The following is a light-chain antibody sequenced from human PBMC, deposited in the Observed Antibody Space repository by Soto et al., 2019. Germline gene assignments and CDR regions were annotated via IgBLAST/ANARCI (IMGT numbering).Light chain of an antibody. CDR1: QGVSID. CDR2: DAS. CDR3: QQYKDWPPLT. Sequence: EIVMTQSPATLSVSPGERATLSCRASQGVSIDLAWYQHKPGQAPRLLIYDASTRATGIPARFSGSGSGTEFTLTISSLQSEDFAIYYCQQYKDWPPLTFGGGTKVEIK. J-gene: IGKJ4*01. V-gene: IGKV3-15*01.